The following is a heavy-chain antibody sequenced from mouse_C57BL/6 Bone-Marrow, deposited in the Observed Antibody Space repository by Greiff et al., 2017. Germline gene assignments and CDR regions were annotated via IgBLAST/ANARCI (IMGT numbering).Heavy chain of an antibody. J-gene: IGHJ2*01. CDR3: TTVTAVVVDY. D-gene: IGHD1-1*01. CDR1: GFNIKDDY. CDR2: IDPENGDT. V-gene: IGHV14-4*01. Sequence: EVKLMESGAELVRPGASVKLSCIASGFNIKDDYMHWVKQRPEQGLEWIGWIDPENGDTEYASKFQGKATITADTSSNTAYLQRSSLTSEDTAVYYCTTVTAVVVDYWGQGTTLTVSS.